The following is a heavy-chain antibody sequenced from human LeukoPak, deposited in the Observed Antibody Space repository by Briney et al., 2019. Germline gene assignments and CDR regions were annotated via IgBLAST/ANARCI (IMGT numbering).Heavy chain of an antibody. D-gene: IGHD3-10*01. CDR1: GITLRTSGAG. CDR3: AHRRPKLLWFGERYYGSRARKSGPFDY. J-gene: IGHJ4*01. Sequence: SGRTPRHPSPALTLTCTTSGITLRTSGAGEGWNRQPPVKALECLALNYWADDKRSTPAVKSRVTINKHTSKNQVVLTMTNMDPVDTATYYCAHRRPKLLWFGERYYGSRARKSGPFDYWGQGTLATPPS. V-gene: IGHV2-5*02. CDR2: NYWADDK.